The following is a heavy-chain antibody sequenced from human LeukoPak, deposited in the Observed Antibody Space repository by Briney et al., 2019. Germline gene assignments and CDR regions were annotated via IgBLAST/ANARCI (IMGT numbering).Heavy chain of an antibody. CDR2: IIPIFGTA. V-gene: IGHV1-69*13. CDR1: GGTFSSYA. J-gene: IGHJ4*02. Sequence: GASVKVSCKASGGTFSSYAISWVRQAPGQGLEWMGGIIPIFGTANYAQKFQGRVTITADESASTAYSELSSLRSEDTAVYYCARGEMATITSPFDYWGQGTLVTVSS. CDR3: ARGEMATITSPFDY. D-gene: IGHD5-24*01.